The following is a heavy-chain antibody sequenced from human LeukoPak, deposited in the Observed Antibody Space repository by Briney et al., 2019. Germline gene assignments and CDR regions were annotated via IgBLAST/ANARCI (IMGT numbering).Heavy chain of an antibody. J-gene: IGHJ4*02. D-gene: IGHD5-24*01. Sequence: PSETLSLTCIVSGGSISNYYWSWVRQPPGKGLEWIGYIYISGITNDNPSLKSRVTISIDTSKNQFSLKMNSMTAADTAVYYCARLARDGSHFDYWGQGIPVTVSS. CDR1: GGSISNYY. CDR2: IYISGIT. V-gene: IGHV4-4*09. CDR3: ARLARDGSHFDY.